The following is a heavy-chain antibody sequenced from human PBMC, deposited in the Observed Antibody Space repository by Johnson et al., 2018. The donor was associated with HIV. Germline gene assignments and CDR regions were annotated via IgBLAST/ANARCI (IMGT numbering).Heavy chain of an antibody. V-gene: IGHV3-20*04. CDR3: ARADRDSGTYHDAFDI. CDR2: INWNGGST. CDR1: GFTFGDYG. D-gene: IGHD1-26*01. J-gene: IGHJ3*02. Sequence: VQLVESGGGVVRPGGSLRLSCAASGFTFGDYGMSWVRQVPGKGLEWVSGINWNGGSTGYADSVKGRFTISRDNAKNSLYLQMNSLTVEDTALYYCARADRDSGTYHDAFDIWGQGTMVTVSS.